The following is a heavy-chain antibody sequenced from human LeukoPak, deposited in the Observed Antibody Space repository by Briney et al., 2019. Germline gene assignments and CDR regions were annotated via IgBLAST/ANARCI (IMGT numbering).Heavy chain of an antibody. V-gene: IGHV4-61*01. D-gene: IGHD5-12*01. J-gene: IGHJ4*02. CDR1: GGSISSSTYY. CDR3: ARGGYSGKDYNN. CDR2: IYHSGST. Sequence: PSETLSLTCTVSGGSISSSTYYWTWIRQPPGKGLEWIGYIYHSGSTKYNPSLKSRVTISVDTSKNQFSLNLSSVTAADTAVYYCARGGYSGKDYNNWGQGTLVTVSS.